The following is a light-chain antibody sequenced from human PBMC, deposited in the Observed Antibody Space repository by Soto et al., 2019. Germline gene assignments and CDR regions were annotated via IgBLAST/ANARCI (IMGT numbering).Light chain of an antibody. CDR1: QSISSW. V-gene: IGKV1-5*01. CDR3: QPYNSYSWT. CDR2: DAC. Sequence: DIQMTQSPSTLSASVGDRVTITCRASQSISSWLAWYQQKPGKAPKLLIYDACSLESGVLSRFSASGSGTEFTLTLSSLPSNDFATYYGQPYNSYSWTFGQGSKVDIK. J-gene: IGKJ1*01.